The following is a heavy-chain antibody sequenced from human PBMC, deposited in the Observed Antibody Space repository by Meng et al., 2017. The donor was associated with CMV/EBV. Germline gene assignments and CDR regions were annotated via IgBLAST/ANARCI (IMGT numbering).Heavy chain of an antibody. CDR1: GYTFTGYY. CDR2: INPNSGGT. J-gene: IGHJ3*02. Sequence: ASVKVSCKASGYTFTGYYMHWVRQAPGQGLEWMGWINPNSGGTNYAQKFQGRVTMTRDTSISTAYMELSRLRSDDTAVYYCASKGVNYDFWSGYPQTGAFDIWGQGTMVTVSS. D-gene: IGHD3-3*01. CDR3: ASKGVNYDFWSGYPQTGAFDI. V-gene: IGHV1-2*02.